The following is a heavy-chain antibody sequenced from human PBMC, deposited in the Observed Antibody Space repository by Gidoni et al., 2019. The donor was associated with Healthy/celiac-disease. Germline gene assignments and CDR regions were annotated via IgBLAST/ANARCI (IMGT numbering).Heavy chain of an antibody. V-gene: IGHV3-30*18. CDR2: ISYDGSNK. CDR1: GFTFSRYG. Sequence: QVQLVESGGGVVQPGRSLRLSCEASGFTFSRYGMHWVRQAPGKGLEWVAVISYDGSNKYYADSVKGRFTISRDNSKNTLYLQMNSLRAEDTAVYYCAKVGGFGELFHNWFDPWGQGTLVTVSS. CDR3: AKVGGFGELFHNWFDP. D-gene: IGHD3-10*01. J-gene: IGHJ5*02.